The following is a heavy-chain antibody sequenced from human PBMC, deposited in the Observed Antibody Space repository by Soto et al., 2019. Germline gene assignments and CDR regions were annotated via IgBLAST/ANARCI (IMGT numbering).Heavy chain of an antibody. Sequence: SETLSLTCTVSGGSISSYYWSWIRQPPGKGLEWIGYIYYSGSTNYNPSLKSRVTISVDTSKNQFSLKLSSVTAADTAVYYCARHSIYGSSWYFNNYMEVWGKGTTVTVSS. CDR3: ARHSIYGSSWYFNNYMEV. D-gene: IGHD6-13*01. J-gene: IGHJ6*03. CDR2: IYYSGST. CDR1: GGSISSYY. V-gene: IGHV4-59*08.